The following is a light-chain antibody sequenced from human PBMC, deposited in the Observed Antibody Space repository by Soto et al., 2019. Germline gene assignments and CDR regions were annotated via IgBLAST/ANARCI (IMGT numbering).Light chain of an antibody. J-gene: IGKJ1*01. CDR1: QSISSW. CDR3: QQYNSYSWT. V-gene: IGKV1-5*01. Sequence: SQCLPSLFASGGDRTKITCLASQSISSWLAWYQQKPGKAPKLLIYDASSLESGVPSRFGGSGSGTEFTLTISSLQPDDFATYYCQQYNSYSWTFGQGTRWIS. CDR2: DAS.